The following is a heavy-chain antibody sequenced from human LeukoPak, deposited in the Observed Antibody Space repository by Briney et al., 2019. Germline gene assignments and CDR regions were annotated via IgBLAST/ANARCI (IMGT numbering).Heavy chain of an antibody. D-gene: IGHD3-22*01. V-gene: IGHV3-7*01. CDR1: GISFSSYW. CDR2: IKNDGTHK. CDR3: ASSHDSSGND. Sequence: PGGSLRLSCVASGISFSSYWMARVRQAPGKGLEWVANIKNDGTHKFYADSVKGRFTISRDNAKNSLFLEMNSLTADDTAVYFCASSHDSSGNDWGQGTLVTVSS. J-gene: IGHJ4*02.